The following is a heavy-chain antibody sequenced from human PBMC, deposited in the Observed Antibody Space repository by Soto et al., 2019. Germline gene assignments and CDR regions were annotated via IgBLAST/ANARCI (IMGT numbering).Heavy chain of an antibody. CDR1: GFTFSSYA. V-gene: IGHV3-23*01. CDR3: AKDPVLRYFDWSRYFDY. Sequence: TGGSLRLSCAASGFTFSSYAMSWVRQAPGKGLEWVSAISGSGGSTYYADSVKGRFTISRDNSKNTLYLQMNSLRAEDTAVYYCAKDPVLRYFDWSRYFDYWGQGTLVTVSS. J-gene: IGHJ4*02. CDR2: ISGSGGST. D-gene: IGHD3-9*01.